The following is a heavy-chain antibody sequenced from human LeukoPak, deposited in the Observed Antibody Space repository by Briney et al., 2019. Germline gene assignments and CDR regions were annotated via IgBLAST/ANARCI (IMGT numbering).Heavy chain of an antibody. CDR2: IYHSGST. J-gene: IGHJ4*02. V-gene: IGHV4-4*02. CDR3: ARVNPCYSTYHFDY. D-gene: IGHD2-21*01. Sequence: PSGTLSLTCTVSSVAISTSQWLSWGREPPGEGLGWIGVIYHSGSTNYNPSLKSRVTISGDKSKNKFSLKLSSVTAADTAVYYCARVNPCYSTYHFDYWGQGTPGTVSP. CDR1: SVAISTSQW.